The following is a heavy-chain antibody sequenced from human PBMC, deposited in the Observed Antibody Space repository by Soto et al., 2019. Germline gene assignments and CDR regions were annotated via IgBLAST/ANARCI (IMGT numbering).Heavy chain of an antibody. CDR1: GYSFTSYW. CDR3: ARVGSSSWYVDYYYFGMDV. J-gene: IGHJ6*02. Sequence: GESLKISCKGSGYSFTSYWIGWVRQMPGKGLEWMGIIYPGDSDTRYSPSFQGQVTISADKSISTAYLQWSSLKASDTAMYYCARVGSSSWYVDYYYFGMDVWGQATTVTVSS. CDR2: IYPGDSDT. D-gene: IGHD6-13*01. V-gene: IGHV5-51*01.